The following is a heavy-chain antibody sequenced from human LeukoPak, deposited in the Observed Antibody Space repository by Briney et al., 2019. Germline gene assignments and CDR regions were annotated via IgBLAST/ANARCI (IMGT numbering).Heavy chain of an antibody. Sequence: ASVKVSCKASGGTFSSYAISWVRQAPGQGLEWMGGIIPIFGTANYAQKFQGRVTITADESTSTAYMELSSLRSEDTAVYYCARDPGRTDDYGGNSDIKEYFQHWGQGTLVTVSS. V-gene: IGHV1-69*01. CDR1: GGTFSSYA. CDR3: ARDPGRTDDYGGNSDIKEYFQH. D-gene: IGHD4-23*01. CDR2: IIPIFGTA. J-gene: IGHJ1*01.